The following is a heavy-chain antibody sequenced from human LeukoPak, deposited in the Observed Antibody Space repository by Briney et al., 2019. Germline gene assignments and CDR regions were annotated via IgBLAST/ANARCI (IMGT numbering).Heavy chain of an antibody. J-gene: IGHJ5*02. CDR1: GYTFTSYY. V-gene: IGHV1-46*01. CDR2: INPSGGST. Sequence: ASVKVSCKASGYTFTSYYMHWVRQAPGQGLEWMGIINPSGGSTSYAQKFQGRVTITRNTSISTAYMELSSLRSEDTAVYYCARRSSATYYDFWSGYRQNWFDPWGQGTLVTVSS. D-gene: IGHD3-3*01. CDR3: ARRSSATYYDFWSGYRQNWFDP.